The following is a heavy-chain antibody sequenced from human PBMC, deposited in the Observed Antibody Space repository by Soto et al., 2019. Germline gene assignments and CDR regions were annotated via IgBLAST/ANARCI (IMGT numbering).Heavy chain of an antibody. D-gene: IGHD1-26*01. CDR1: GGTFSSYA. CDR3: ARDRGGSYQYYYYGMDV. V-gene: IGHV1-69*06. CDR2: IIPIFGTA. J-gene: IGHJ6*02. Sequence: GASAKVSCKASGGTFSSYAISWVRQAPGQGLEWMGGIIPIFGTANYAQKFQGRVTITADKSTSTAYMELSSLRSEDTAVYYCARDRGGSYQYYYYGMDVWGQGTTVTVSS.